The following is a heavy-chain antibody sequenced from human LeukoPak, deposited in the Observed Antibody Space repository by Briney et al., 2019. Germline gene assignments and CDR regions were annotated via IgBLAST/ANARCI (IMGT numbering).Heavy chain of an antibody. Sequence: ASVKVSCKASGYTFTGYYMHWVRQAPGQGLEWMGWINPNSGGTYFAQKFQGRVTMTRDTSISTAYMELSRLTSDDTAVYYCARDRGVATIFFDYWGQGTLVTVSS. J-gene: IGHJ4*02. D-gene: IGHD5-12*01. CDR2: INPNSGGT. CDR1: GYTFTGYY. CDR3: ARDRGVATIFFDY. V-gene: IGHV1-2*02.